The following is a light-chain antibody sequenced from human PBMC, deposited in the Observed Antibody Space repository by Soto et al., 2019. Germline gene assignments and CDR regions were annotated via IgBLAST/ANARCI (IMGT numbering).Light chain of an antibody. Sequence: PGERVTLSCRASQSVSSSYLTWYQXKPGXAXRLXXYGASTRATGIPDRFSGSGSGTDFTLTISRLEPEDFAVYYCQQYGSSPWTFGQGTKVDI. V-gene: IGKV3-20*01. CDR1: QSVSSSY. CDR3: QQYGSSPWT. J-gene: IGKJ1*01. CDR2: GAS.